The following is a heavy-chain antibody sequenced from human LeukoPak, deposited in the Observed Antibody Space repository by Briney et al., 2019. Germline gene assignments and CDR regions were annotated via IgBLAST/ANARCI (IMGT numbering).Heavy chain of an antibody. CDR2: INPNSGGT. CDR3: ARDVYGPYYFDC. D-gene: IGHD5/OR15-5a*01. CDR1: GYTFAGYY. J-gene: IGHJ4*02. Sequence: ASVKVSCKASGYTFAGYYMHWVRQAPGQGLEWMGWINPNSGGTNYAQKFQGRVTMTWDTSISTAYMELSRLIYDDTAVYYCARDVYGPYYFDCWGQGTLVTVSS. V-gene: IGHV1-2*02.